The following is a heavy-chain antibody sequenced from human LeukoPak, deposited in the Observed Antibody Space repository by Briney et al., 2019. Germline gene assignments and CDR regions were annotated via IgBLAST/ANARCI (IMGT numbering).Heavy chain of an antibody. CDR3: AGLPGVVPAPFDY. J-gene: IGHJ4*02. V-gene: IGHV4-59*05. D-gene: IGHD2-21*02. Sequence: SETLSLTCTVSGGSISSYYWSWIRQPAGKGLEWIGSIYYSGSTYYNPSLKSRVTISVDTSKNQFSLTLSSVPAADTAVYYCAGLPGVVPAPFDYWGQGTLSPSPQ. CDR2: IYYSGST. CDR1: GGSISSYY.